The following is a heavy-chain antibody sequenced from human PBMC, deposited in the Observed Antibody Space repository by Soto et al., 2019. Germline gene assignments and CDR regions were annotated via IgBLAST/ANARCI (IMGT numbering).Heavy chain of an antibody. CDR1: GGSISGSSYY. J-gene: IGHJ5*02. CDR2: IYYSGST. D-gene: IGHD3-22*01. V-gene: IGHV4-39*01. CDR3: ARQSLRDTMIANNWFDP. Sequence: SETLSLTCTVSGGSISGSSYYWGWIRQPPGKGLEWIGSIYYSGSTYYNPSLKSRVTISVDTSKNQFSLKLSSVTAADTAVYYCARQSLRDTMIANNWFDPWGQGTLVTVSS.